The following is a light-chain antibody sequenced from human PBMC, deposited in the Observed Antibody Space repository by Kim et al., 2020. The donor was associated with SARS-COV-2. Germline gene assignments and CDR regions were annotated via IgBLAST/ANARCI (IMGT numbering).Light chain of an antibody. V-gene: IGKV3-15*01. CDR2: GAS. Sequence: PGERVTLSCRASQTFGTNLAWYQQKPGQAPRLLIYGASIKAAGIPDRFSGSGSGTEFTLTISSLQSEDFAIYYCLQCNDWPPEGAFGGGTKVDIK. CDR3: LQCNDWPPEGA. CDR1: QTFGTN. J-gene: IGKJ4*01.